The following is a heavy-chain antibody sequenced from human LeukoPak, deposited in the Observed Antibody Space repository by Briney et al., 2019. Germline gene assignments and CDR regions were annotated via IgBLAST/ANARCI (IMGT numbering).Heavy chain of an antibody. V-gene: IGHV3-53*01. D-gene: IGHD4-17*01. CDR2: IYSGGST. Sequence: GGSLRLSCAASGFTVSSNYMSWVRQAPGKGLEWVSVIYSGGSTYYADSVKGRFTISRDNSKNTLYLRMNSLGAEDTAVYYCAKYAVTTPNFDYWGQGTLVTVSS. CDR3: AKYAVTTPNFDY. J-gene: IGHJ4*02. CDR1: GFTVSSNY.